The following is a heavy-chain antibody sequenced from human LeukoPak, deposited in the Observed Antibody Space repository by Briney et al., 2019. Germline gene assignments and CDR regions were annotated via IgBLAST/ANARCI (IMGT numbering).Heavy chain of an antibody. CDR3: ARAPRRYYFDY. J-gene: IGHJ4*02. V-gene: IGHV4-59*01. CDR2: IYYSGST. CDR1: GGSISSYY. Sequence: SETLSLTCTVSGGSISSYYWSWIRQPPGKGLEWIGYIYYSGSTNYNPSLKSRVTISVDTSKNQFSLMLSSVTAADTAVYYCARAPRRYYFDYWGQGTLVTVSS.